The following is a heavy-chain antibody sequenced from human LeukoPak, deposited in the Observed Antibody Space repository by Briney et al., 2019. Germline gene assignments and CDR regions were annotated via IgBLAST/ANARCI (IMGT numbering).Heavy chain of an antibody. CDR3: ASSTTIAAEDAFDI. J-gene: IGHJ3*02. CDR1: GGTFSSYA. D-gene: IGHD6-25*01. V-gene: IGHV1-69*05. Sequence: SVKVSCKASGGTFSSYAISWVRQAPGQGLEWMGRIIPIFGTANYAQKFQGRVTITTDESTSTAYMELSSLRSEDTAVYYCASSTTIAAEDAFDIWGQGTMVTVSS. CDR2: IIPIFGTA.